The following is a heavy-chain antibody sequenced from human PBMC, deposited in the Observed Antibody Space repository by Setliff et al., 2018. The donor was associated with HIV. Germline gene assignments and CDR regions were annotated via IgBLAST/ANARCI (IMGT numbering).Heavy chain of an antibody. V-gene: IGHV4-31*03. CDR1: GVSVGSGDYY. Sequence: SETLSLTCSVSGVSVGSGDYYWHWIRQHPEKALEWIGYIFRSGDTYYNPSLKSRISMSVDTSKNQFSLELTSLTAADTAVYYCATRPRIAARPFDYWGQGMLVTVSS. CDR3: ATRPRIAARPFDY. D-gene: IGHD6-6*01. CDR2: IFRSGDT. J-gene: IGHJ4*02.